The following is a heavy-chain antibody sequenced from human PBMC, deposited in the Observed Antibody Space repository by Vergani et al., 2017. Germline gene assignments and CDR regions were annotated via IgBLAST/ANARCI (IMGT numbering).Heavy chain of an antibody. CDR3: AKARDPNCKGGNCYSYYYGLDL. CDR1: GFTFSSYA. V-gene: IGHV3-23*01. J-gene: IGHJ6*02. D-gene: IGHD2-21*01. CDR2: ISGSGGNT. Sequence: EVQLLESGGNLIQPGGSLRLSCGAPGFTFSSYAMTWVRLAPGKGLQWVSAISGSGGNTFYTDSVKGRFTISRDNSKDTLYLQMNSLRVEDTAIYYCAKARDPNCKGGNCYSYYYGLDLWGQGTTVTVSS.